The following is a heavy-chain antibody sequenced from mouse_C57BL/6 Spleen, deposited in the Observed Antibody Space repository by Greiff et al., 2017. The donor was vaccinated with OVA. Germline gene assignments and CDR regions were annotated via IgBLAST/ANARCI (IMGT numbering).Heavy chain of an antibody. J-gene: IGHJ1*03. CDR2: IYPGSGST. CDR1: GYTFTSYW. Sequence: QVQLKQPGAELVKPGASVKMSCKASGYTFTSYWITWVKQRPGQGLEWIGDIYPGSGSTNYNEKFKSKATLTVDTSSSTAYMQLSSLTSEDSAVYYCARFITTVVRPYWYFDVWGTGTTVTVSS. D-gene: IGHD1-1*01. CDR3: ARFITTVVRPYWYFDV. V-gene: IGHV1-55*01.